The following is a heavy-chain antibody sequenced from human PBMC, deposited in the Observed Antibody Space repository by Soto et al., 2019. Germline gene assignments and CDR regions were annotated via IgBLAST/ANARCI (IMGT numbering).Heavy chain of an antibody. Sequence: ASVKVSCKASGYTFTSYYMHWVRQAPGQGLEWMGIINPSGGSTSYAQKFQGRVTMTRDTSTSTVYMELSSLRSEDTAVYYCARGKRPDYYDSSGYYFLGLNAFDISGQGTMVTVSS. CDR3: ARGKRPDYYDSSGYYFLGLNAFDI. CDR2: INPSGGST. J-gene: IGHJ3*02. CDR1: GYTFTSYY. V-gene: IGHV1-46*01. D-gene: IGHD3-22*01.